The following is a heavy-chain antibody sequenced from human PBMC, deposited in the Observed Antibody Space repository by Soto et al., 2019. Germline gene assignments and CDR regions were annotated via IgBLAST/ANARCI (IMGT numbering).Heavy chain of an antibody. D-gene: IGHD6-13*01. J-gene: IGHJ4*02. CDR3: ARDRASIAAAGRDFDY. CDR1: GYTFTSYS. Sequence: GASVKVSCKASGYTFTSYSISWVRQAPGQGLEWMGWISAYNGNTNYAQKLQGRVTMTTDTSTSTAYMELRSLRSDDTAVYYCARDRASIAAAGRDFDYWGQGTLVTVSS. V-gene: IGHV1-18*01. CDR2: ISAYNGNT.